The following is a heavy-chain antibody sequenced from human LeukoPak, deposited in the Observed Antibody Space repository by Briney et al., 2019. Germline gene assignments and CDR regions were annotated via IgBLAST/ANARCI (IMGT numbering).Heavy chain of an antibody. CDR2: ISAYNGNT. Sequence: ASVKVSCKASGYTFTSYGISWVRQAPGQGLEWMGWISAYNGNTDYAQKLQGRVTMTTDTSTSTAYMELRSLRSDDTAVYYCARDDRYNWNDGAEKTSFHDTFGIWGQGTMVTVSS. J-gene: IGHJ3*02. D-gene: IGHD1-20*01. CDR1: GYTFTSYG. V-gene: IGHV1-18*01. CDR3: ARDDRYNWNDGAEKTSFHDTFGI.